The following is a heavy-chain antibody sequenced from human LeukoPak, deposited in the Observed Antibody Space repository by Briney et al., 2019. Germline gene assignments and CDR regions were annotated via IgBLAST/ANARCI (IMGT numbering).Heavy chain of an antibody. Sequence: PSETLSLTCTVSGGSISSYYWSWIRQPPGKGLEWIGYIYYSGSTNYNPSLKSRVTISVDTSKNQFSLKLSSVTAADTAVYYCARATGFLEWLLDDAFDIWGPGTMVTVSS. CDR2: IYYSGST. D-gene: IGHD3-3*01. CDR1: GGSISSYY. CDR3: ARATGFLEWLLDDAFDI. J-gene: IGHJ3*02. V-gene: IGHV4-59*08.